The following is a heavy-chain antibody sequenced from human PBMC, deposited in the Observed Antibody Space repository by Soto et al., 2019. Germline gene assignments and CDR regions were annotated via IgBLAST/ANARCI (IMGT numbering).Heavy chain of an antibody. CDR3: ATAVAGTEGYFQH. CDR1: RLTFRTYG. V-gene: IGHV3-33*01. J-gene: IGHJ1*01. D-gene: IGHD6-19*01. CDR2: ISSDGSNR. Sequence: QVQLVESGGGVVQPGRSLRLSCAASRLTFRTYGMHWVSQAPGKGLEWVAVISSDGSNRYYGGSVRGRFTISRDNYRDTLYLQINSLRAEDTAVYYCATAVAGTEGYFQHWGQGTLLTVSS.